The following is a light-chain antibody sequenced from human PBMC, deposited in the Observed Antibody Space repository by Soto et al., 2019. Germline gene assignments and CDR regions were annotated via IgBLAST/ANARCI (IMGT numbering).Light chain of an antibody. J-gene: IGKJ5*01. CDR2: AAP. CDR3: QQSYSPPPVT. CDR1: QSINRF. Sequence: DIQMTQSPSSLSASVGDRVTITCRASQSINRFLNWYQQKPGKAPKLLIYAAPSLQSGVPSRFSGSGSGTDFTLTISSLQPEDFATYYCQQSYSPPPVTFGQGTRLEIK. V-gene: IGKV1-39*01.